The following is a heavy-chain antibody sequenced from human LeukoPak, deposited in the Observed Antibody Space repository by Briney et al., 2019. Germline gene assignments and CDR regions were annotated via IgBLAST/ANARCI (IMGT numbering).Heavy chain of an antibody. J-gene: IGHJ4*02. V-gene: IGHV3-30-3*01. CDR3: ARDDGDPGYFDY. Sequence: GGSLRLSCAASGFTFSSYAMHWVRQAPGKGLEWVAVISYDGSNKYYADSVKGRFTISRDNSKNTLYLQMNSLRAEDTAVYYCARDDGDPGYFDYWGQGTLVTVSS. CDR1: GFTFSSYA. CDR2: ISYDGSNK. D-gene: IGHD4-17*01.